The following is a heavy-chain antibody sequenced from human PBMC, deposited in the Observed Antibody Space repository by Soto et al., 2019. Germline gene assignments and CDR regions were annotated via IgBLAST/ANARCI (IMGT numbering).Heavy chain of an antibody. J-gene: IGHJ6*02. CDR2: IYYSGST. Sequence: ASETLSLTCTVSGGSISSSSYYWGWIRQPPGKGLEWIGSIYYSGSTYYNPSLKSRVTISVDTSKNQFSLRLSSVTAADTAVYYCARGSSGGDWNYYYGMEVWGQGTTVTVSS. D-gene: IGHD2-21*02. CDR1: GGSISSSSYY. CDR3: ARGSSGGDWNYYYGMEV. V-gene: IGHV4-39*07.